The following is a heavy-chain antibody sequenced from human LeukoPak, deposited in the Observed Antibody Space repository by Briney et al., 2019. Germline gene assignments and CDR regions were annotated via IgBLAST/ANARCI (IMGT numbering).Heavy chain of an antibody. Sequence: KPSETLSLTCTVSGGSISSSSYYWGWIRQPPGKGLEWIGEINHSGSTNYNPSLKSRVTISVDTSKNQFSLKLSSVTAADTAVYYCATGPRDNWFDPWGQGTLVTVSS. V-gene: IGHV4-39*07. CDR1: GGSISSSSYY. CDR2: INHSGST. CDR3: ATGPRDNWFDP. D-gene: IGHD1-1*01. J-gene: IGHJ5*02.